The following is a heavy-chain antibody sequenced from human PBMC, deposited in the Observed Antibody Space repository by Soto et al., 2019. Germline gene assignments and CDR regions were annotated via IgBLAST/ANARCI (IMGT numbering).Heavy chain of an antibody. CDR2: IYYSGST. CDR1: GGSISSYY. V-gene: IGHV4-59*12. D-gene: IGHD3-22*01. Sequence: SETLSLTCTVSGGSISSYYWSWIRQPPGKGLEWIGYIYYSGSTNYNPSLKSRVTISVDTSKNQFSLKLSSVTAADTAVYYCARGPVEGTDTSDSSGYYYFDYWGQGTLVTVSS. J-gene: IGHJ4*02. CDR3: ARGPVEGTDTSDSSGYYYFDY.